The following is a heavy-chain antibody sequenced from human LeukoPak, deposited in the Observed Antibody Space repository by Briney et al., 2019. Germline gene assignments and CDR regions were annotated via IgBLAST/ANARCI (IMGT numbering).Heavy chain of an antibody. CDR3: ARERSRGYSSNWFDP. D-gene: IGHD6-13*01. CDR1: GFTFSSYS. V-gene: IGHV3-21*01. J-gene: IGHJ5*02. Sequence: GGSLRLSCAASGFTFSSYSMTWVRQAPGKGLEWVSSISSSSSYIYYADSVKGRFTISRDNAKNSLYLQMNSLRAEDTAVYYCARERSRGYSSNWFDPWGQGTLVTVSS. CDR2: ISSSSSYI.